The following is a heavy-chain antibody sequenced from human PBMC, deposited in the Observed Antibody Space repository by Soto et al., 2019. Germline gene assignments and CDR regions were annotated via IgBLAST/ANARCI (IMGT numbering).Heavy chain of an antibody. Sequence: EVQLVESGGGLVKPGGSLRLSCAASGFTFSSYSMNWVRQAPGKGLEWVSAISSSSSYIYYAASVKGRFTISRDNAKNSLYLQMNSLRAEDTAVYYCAREVQQRDTPFGMDVWGQGTTVTVSS. CDR3: AREVQQRDTPFGMDV. J-gene: IGHJ6*02. CDR1: GFTFSSYS. CDR2: ISSSSSYI. V-gene: IGHV3-21*01. D-gene: IGHD6-25*01.